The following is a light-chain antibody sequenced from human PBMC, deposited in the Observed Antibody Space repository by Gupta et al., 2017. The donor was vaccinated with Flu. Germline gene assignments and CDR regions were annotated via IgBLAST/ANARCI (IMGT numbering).Light chain of an antibody. CDR1: QSISSN. Sequence: EVVMTQSPVTLSVSPGERATLSCRASQSISSNLAWYQHKPGQAPRLLIYGASTRATGIPARFSGSGSGTQFTLTISSLQSEDFAVYYCQQYYKWPSFGQGTKLDIK. J-gene: IGKJ2*03. CDR3: QQYYKWPS. CDR2: GAS. V-gene: IGKV3-15*01.